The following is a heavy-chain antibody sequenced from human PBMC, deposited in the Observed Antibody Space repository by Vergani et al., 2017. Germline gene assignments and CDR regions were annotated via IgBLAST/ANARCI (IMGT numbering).Heavy chain of an antibody. D-gene: IGHD2-2*02. CDR2: IYYSGST. V-gene: IGHV4-31*03. J-gene: IGHJ5*02. Sequence: QVQLQESCPGLVKPSQTLSLTCTVSGGSISSGGYYWSWIRQHPGKGLEWIGYIYYSGSTYYNPSLKSRVTISVDTSKNQFSLKLSSVTAADTAVYYCARENSGYCSGTSCYKKVLRWFDPWGQETLVTVSS. CDR1: GGSISSGGYY. CDR3: ARENSGYCSGTSCYKKVLRWFDP.